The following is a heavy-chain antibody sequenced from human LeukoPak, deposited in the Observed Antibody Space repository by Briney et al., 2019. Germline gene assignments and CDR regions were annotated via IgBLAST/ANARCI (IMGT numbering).Heavy chain of an antibody. J-gene: IGHJ5*02. Sequence: AETLSLTCAVYGGSFSGYYWSWIRQPPGKGLEWIGEINHSGSTNYNPSLKSRVTISVDTSKNQFSLKRSSVTAADTAVYYCAKIAAAPPRTWGQGTLVTVSS. CDR1: GGSFSGYY. V-gene: IGHV4-34*01. CDR3: AKIAAAPPRT. D-gene: IGHD6-13*01. CDR2: INHSGST.